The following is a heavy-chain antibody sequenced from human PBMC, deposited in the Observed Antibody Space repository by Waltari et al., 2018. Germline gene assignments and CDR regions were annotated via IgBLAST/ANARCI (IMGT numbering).Heavy chain of an antibody. J-gene: IGHJ6*02. CDR3: ARGVSRFGKYGMDV. Sequence: QVQLQESGPGLVKPSQTLSLTCTVSGGSISSGGYYWSWIRQHPGKGLEWIGYIYYSGSTYYNPSLKSLVTISVDTSKNQFSLKLSSVTAADTAVYYCARGVSRFGKYGMDVWGQGTLVTVSS. V-gene: IGHV4-31*01. CDR1: GGSISSGGYY. D-gene: IGHD3-10*01. CDR2: IYYSGST.